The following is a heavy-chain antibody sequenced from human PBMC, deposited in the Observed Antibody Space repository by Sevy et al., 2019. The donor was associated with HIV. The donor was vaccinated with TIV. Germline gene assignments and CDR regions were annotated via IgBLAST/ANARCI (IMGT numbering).Heavy chain of an antibody. V-gene: IGHV3-30*18. CDR1: GFTFSSYG. Sequence: QLGGSLRLSCAASGFTFSSYGMHWVRQAPGKGLEWVAVISYDGSNKYYADSVKGRFTISRDNSKNTLYLQMNSLRAEDTALYYCAKGTAGTWGDPFDYWGQGTLVTVSS. CDR2: ISYDGSNK. CDR3: AKGTAGTWGDPFDY. J-gene: IGHJ4*02. D-gene: IGHD6-13*01.